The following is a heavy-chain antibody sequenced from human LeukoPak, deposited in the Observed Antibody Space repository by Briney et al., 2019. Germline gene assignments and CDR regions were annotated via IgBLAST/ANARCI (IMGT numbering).Heavy chain of an antibody. Sequence: GESLKISCKGSGYSFTSYWIGWVRQMPGKGLEWMGIIYPGDSDTRYSPSFQGQVTISADKSISTAYLQWSSLKASDTAMYYCARIPYSSSWPYYFDYWGQGTLVTVSS. CDR3: ARIPYSSSWPYYFDY. D-gene: IGHD6-13*01. CDR2: IYPGDSDT. V-gene: IGHV5-51*01. CDR1: GYSFTSYW. J-gene: IGHJ4*02.